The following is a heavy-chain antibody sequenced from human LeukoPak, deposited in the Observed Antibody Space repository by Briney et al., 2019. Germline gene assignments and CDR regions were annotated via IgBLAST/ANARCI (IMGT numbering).Heavy chain of an antibody. CDR2: IIPIFGTA. V-gene: IGHV1-69*13. CDR3: ARGPLDSSGYNYRGYYFDY. J-gene: IGHJ4*02. Sequence: SVKVSCKASGYTVTGYHMHWVRQAPGQGLEWMGGIIPIFGTANYAQKFQGRVTITADESTSTAYMELSSLRSEDTAVYYCARGPLDSSGYNYRGYYFDYWGQGTLVTVSS. CDR1: GYTVTGYH. D-gene: IGHD3-22*01.